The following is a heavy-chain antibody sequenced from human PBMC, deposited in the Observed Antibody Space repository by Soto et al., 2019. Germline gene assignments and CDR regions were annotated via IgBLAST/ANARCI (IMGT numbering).Heavy chain of an antibody. J-gene: IGHJ5*02. CDR3: ARELKGFWFDP. Sequence: VKVSCTTGADTFTIYGISSVRQAPGQGLEWMGWISAYNGNTNDAQKLKGRVTMTTDTSPSTAYMELRSLRSDETAVYYCARELKGFWFDPWGKAILVTVS. V-gene: IGHV1-18*01. CDR2: ISAYNGNT. CDR1: ADTFTIYG. D-gene: IGHD3-16*01.